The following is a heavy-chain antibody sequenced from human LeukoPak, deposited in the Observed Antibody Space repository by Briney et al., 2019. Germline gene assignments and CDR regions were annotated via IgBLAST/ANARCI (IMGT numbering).Heavy chain of an antibody. J-gene: IGHJ4*02. D-gene: IGHD2-15*01. CDR1: GSSISSGYY. V-gene: IGHV4-38-2*02. Sequence: SETLSLTCTVSGSSISSGYYWGWIRQPPGKGLEWIGSIYYSGSTYYNPSLKSRVTISVDTSKNQFSLKLSSVTAADTAVYYCARGGPLYCSGGSCYSRPEGEYFDYWGQGTLVTVSS. CDR2: IYYSGST. CDR3: ARGGPLYCSGGSCYSRPEGEYFDY.